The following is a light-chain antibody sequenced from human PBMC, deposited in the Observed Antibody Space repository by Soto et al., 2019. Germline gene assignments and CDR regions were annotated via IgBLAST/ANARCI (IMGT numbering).Light chain of an antibody. CDR2: KDG. CDR1: VLAKKY. CDR3: YSAADNNLV. Sequence: SYELTQPSSVSVSPGQTARITCSGDVLAKKYARWFQQKPGQAPVLVIYKDGERPSGIPERFSGSSSGTTVTLTISGAQVEDEADYYCYSAADNNLVFGGGTKVTVL. V-gene: IGLV3-27*01. J-gene: IGLJ2*01.